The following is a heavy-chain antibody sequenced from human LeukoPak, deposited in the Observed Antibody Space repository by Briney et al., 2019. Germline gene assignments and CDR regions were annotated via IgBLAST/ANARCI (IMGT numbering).Heavy chain of an antibody. V-gene: IGHV3-48*01. CDR2: ITASGTAM. CDR1: GFTFSSYS. J-gene: IGHJ4*02. CDR3: ASSGSYRFDY. D-gene: IGHD1-26*01. Sequence: GGSLRLSCAASGFTFSSYSMNWVRQAPGKGLEWVSHITASGTAMFYADSVKGRFTISRDNAKNSLYLQMNRLRVEDTAVYYCASSGSYRFDYWGQGTLVTVSS.